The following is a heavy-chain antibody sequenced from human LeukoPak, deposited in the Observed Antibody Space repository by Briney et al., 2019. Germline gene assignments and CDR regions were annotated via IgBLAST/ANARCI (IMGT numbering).Heavy chain of an antibody. CDR3: ARHDYGGNSGDY. Sequence: GGSLRLSCAASGXTFSSYSMNWVRQAPGKGLEWVSYIGTSSSTIYYADSVKGRFTISRDNAKNSLYLQMNSLRDEDTAVYYCARHDYGGNSGDYWGQGTLVTVSS. CDR1: GXTFSSYS. J-gene: IGHJ4*02. V-gene: IGHV3-48*02. D-gene: IGHD4-23*01. CDR2: IGTSSSTI.